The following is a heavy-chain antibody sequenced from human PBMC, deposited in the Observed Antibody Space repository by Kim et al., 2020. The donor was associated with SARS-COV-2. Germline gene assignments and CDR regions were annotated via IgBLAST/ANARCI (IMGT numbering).Heavy chain of an antibody. J-gene: IGHJ4*02. CDR1: GFSLTTSGVG. V-gene: IGHV2-5*02. CDR2: IYWDDDK. D-gene: IGHD3-22*01. CDR3: AHDYYASSGYRGGFDY. Sequence: SGPTLVNPTQTLTLTCTFSGFSLTTSGVGVGWIRQPPGKALEWLAIIYWDDDKRYSPSLKSRLTITKDTSKKQVVLTMTNVDPVDTATYYCAHDYYASSGYRGGFDYWGQGTLVTVSS.